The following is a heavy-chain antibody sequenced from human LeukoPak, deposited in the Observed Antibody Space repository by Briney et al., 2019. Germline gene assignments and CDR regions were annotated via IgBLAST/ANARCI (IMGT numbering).Heavy chain of an antibody. D-gene: IGHD1-26*01. Sequence: SETLSLTCTVSGGSISSSSYYWGWIRQPPGKGLEWIGYIYYSGITNYNPSLKSRVTISVDTSKNQFFLKLSSVTAADTAVYYCASLINVGATYAFDIWGQGTMVTVSS. CDR2: IYYSGIT. CDR3: ASLINVGATYAFDI. J-gene: IGHJ3*02. CDR1: GGSISSSSYY. V-gene: IGHV4-61*05.